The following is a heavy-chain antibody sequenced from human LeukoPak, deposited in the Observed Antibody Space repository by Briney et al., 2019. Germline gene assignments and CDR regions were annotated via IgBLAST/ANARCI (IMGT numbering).Heavy chain of an antibody. J-gene: IGHJ4*02. CDR1: GFTFSSYS. CDR2: ISTTSSYI. CDR3: ARLIYGGNPGAVDY. D-gene: IGHD4-23*01. Sequence: GGSLRLSCAASGFTFSSYSMNWVRQAPGKGLEWVSSISTTSSYIYYADSVKGRFTISRDNAKNSLYLQMNSLRAEDTAVYYCARLIYGGNPGAVDYWGQGTLVTVSS. V-gene: IGHV3-21*01.